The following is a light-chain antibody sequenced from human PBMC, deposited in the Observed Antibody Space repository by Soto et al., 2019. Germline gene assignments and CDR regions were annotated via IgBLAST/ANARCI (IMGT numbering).Light chain of an antibody. CDR1: QDIKNY. V-gene: IGKV1-33*01. Sequence: DIQMTQSPSYLSASVGDRVTVTCKASQDIKNYLNWYQQKSGKAPKXXIYDASDLETGVPSRFSGSGSGTDFTFTINSLQPEDFATYYCQQYDNLPLTFGGGTKVDIK. CDR3: QQYDNLPLT. CDR2: DAS. J-gene: IGKJ4*01.